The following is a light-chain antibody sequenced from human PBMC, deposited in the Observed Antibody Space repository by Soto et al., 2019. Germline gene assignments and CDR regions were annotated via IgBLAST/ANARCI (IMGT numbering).Light chain of an antibody. CDR3: HQYGSSPST. V-gene: IGKV3-20*01. Sequence: ETGLTQSPGTLSLSPGERAALSCRASQSVSSNYLAWYQQKPGQAPRLLIYGASSRATGIPDRFSGSGSGADFTLTISRLEPEDFAVYYCHQYGSSPSTFGQGTKVDI. CDR1: QSVSSNY. CDR2: GAS. J-gene: IGKJ1*01.